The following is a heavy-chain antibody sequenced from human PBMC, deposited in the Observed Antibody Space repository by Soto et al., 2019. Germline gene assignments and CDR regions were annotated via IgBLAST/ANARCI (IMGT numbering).Heavy chain of an antibody. Sequence: GGSLRLSCAASGFTFSSYAMTWVRQAPGKGLEYVSTLSGSGFNAYYADYVKGRFTISRDNSKNKLYLQMNSLRFEDTAIYYCAKPLQVYWGQGTQVTVSS. CDR1: GFTFSSYA. V-gene: IGHV3-23*01. CDR3: AKPLQVY. J-gene: IGHJ4*02. CDR2: LSGSGFNA.